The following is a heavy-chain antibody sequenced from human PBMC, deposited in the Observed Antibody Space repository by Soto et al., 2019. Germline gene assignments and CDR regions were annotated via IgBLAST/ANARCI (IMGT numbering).Heavy chain of an antibody. J-gene: IGHJ4*02. CDR3: ARGTRYCSGGSCATLDY. CDR1: GFTFSSYG. V-gene: IGHV3-33*01. D-gene: IGHD2-15*01. Sequence: QVQLVESGGGVVQPGRSLRLSCAASGFTFSSYGMHWVRQAPGKGLEWVAVIWYDGSNKYYADSVKGRFTISRDNSKNTLYLQMNSLRAEDTAVYYCARGTRYCSGGSCATLDYWGQGTLVTVSS. CDR2: IWYDGSNK.